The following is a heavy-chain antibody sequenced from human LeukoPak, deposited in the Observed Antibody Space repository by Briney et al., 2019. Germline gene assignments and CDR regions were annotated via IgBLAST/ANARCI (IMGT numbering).Heavy chain of an antibody. J-gene: IGHJ4*02. CDR1: GFTFSSYG. D-gene: IGHD3-22*01. Sequence: GWTLRLSCAASGFTFSSYGMSWVRQAPGKGLEWVSAISGSGGSTYYADSVKGRFTISRDNSKNTLYLQMNSLRTEDTAVYYCAKEDHYDSSGYYYPGYFDYWGQGTLVTVSS. V-gene: IGHV3-23*01. CDR2: ISGSGGST. CDR3: AKEDHYDSSGYYYPGYFDY.